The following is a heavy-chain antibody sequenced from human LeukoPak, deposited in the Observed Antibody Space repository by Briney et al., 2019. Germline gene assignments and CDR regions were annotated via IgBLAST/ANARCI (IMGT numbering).Heavy chain of an antibody. CDR3: ARQFSSGWFSYFDY. J-gene: IGHJ4*02. V-gene: IGHV1-2*02. D-gene: IGHD6-19*01. CDR2: INPNSGGT. Sequence: ASVKVSCKASGYTFTDYFIHWVRQAPGQGLEWMGWINPNSGGTNYAQKFQGRVTMTRDTSISTAYMDLSRLGSDDTAVYYCARQFSSGWFSYFDYWGQGTLVTVSS. CDR1: GYTFTDYF.